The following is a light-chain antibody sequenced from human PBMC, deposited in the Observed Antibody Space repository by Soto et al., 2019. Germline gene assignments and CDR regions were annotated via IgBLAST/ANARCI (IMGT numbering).Light chain of an antibody. CDR2: AAS. V-gene: IGKV1-6*01. J-gene: IGKJ1*01. CDR1: QGIRND. CDR3: LQDYNYPRT. Sequence: AIQMTQSPSSLSASVGDRVTITCRASQGIRNDLGWFQQKPGKAPRLLIYAASSLESGVPSRFSGSGSGTDFTLTISSLQPEDFATYYCLQDYNYPRTFGQGTKVEIK.